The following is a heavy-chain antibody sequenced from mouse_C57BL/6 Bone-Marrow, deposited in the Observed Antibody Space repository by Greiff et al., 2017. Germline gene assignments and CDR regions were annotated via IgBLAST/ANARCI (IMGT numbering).Heavy chain of an antibody. CDR2: IDPENGDT. Sequence: EVKLQESGAELVRPGASVKLSCTASGFNFKDDYMHWVKQRPEQGLEWIGWIDPENGDTEYASKFQGRATITAYTTSNNDYMQLSSLTSADTAVYYCATVEWLRRWYFDYWGKGTTVTVSS. D-gene: IGHD2-2*01. CDR3: ATVEWLRRWYFDY. J-gene: IGHJ1*03. V-gene: IGHV14-4*01. CDR1: GFNFKDDY.